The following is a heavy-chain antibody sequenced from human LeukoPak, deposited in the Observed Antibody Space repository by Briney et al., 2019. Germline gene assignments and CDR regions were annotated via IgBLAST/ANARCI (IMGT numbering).Heavy chain of an antibody. CDR2: INPNSGDT. Sequence: GASVKVSCKASGYTFTDYYFHWVRQAPGQGLEWMGWINPNSGDTVYAQNFQGRVTMTRDTSISIVYMELSSLRSDDTAVYYCASSGSSIQFDPWGQGTLVTVSS. CDR3: ASSGSSIQFDP. V-gene: IGHV1-2*02. J-gene: IGHJ5*02. CDR1: GYTFTDYY. D-gene: IGHD1-26*01.